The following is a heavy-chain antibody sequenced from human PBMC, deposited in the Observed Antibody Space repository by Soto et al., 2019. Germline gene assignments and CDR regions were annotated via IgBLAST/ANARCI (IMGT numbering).Heavy chain of an antibody. V-gene: IGHV4-59*08. CDR2: ISYSGNT. CDR3: ARLGFGGLDS. D-gene: IGHD3-3*01. CDR1: GGSISSFF. Sequence: SETLSLTCTVSGGSISSFFWSWIRQPPGKTLEWIGYISYSGNTNYSPSLKSRVTISVDSSKNQFSLKLNSVTAADTAVYYCARLGFGGLDSWGQGTLVTVSS. J-gene: IGHJ4*02.